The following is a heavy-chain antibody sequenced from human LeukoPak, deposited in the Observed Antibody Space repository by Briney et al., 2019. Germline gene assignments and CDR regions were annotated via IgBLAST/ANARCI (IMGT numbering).Heavy chain of an antibody. CDR2: IYYSGTT. J-gene: IGHJ4*02. CDR3: QSRYLEWLLEY. D-gene: IGHD3-3*01. Sequence: SETLSLTCTVSGGSISSTYYYWGWIRQPPGKGLEWIGSIYYSGTTYYNPSLKSRVTISLDTSKNQFSLRLSSVTAADTAVYYCQSRYLEWLLEYWGQGTLVTVSS. CDR1: GGSISSTYYY. V-gene: IGHV4-39*01.